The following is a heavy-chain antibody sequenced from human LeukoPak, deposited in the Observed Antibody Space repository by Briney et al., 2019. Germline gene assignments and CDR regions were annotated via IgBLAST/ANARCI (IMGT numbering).Heavy chain of an antibody. Sequence: GASVKVSCKASGYTFTSYGISWVRQAPGQGLEWMGWISAYNGNTNYAQKLQGRVTITADKSTSTAYMELSSLRSEDTAVYYCARAVAGTVCADWGQGTLVTVSS. V-gene: IGHV1-18*01. D-gene: IGHD6-19*01. J-gene: IGHJ4*02. CDR2: ISAYNGNT. CDR1: GYTFTSYG. CDR3: ARAVAGTVCAD.